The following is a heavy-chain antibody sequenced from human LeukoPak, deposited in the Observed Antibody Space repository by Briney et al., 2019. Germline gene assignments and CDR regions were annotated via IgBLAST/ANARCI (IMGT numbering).Heavy chain of an antibody. Sequence: GGSLRLSRAASGFTFSSYSMNWVRQAPGKGLEWVSSISSSSSYIYYADSVKGRFTISRDNAKNSLYLQMNSQRAEDTAVYYCARMGAAGTDYWGQGTLVTVSS. J-gene: IGHJ4*02. CDR2: ISSSSSYI. CDR3: ARMGAAGTDY. V-gene: IGHV3-21*01. D-gene: IGHD6-13*01. CDR1: GFTFSSYS.